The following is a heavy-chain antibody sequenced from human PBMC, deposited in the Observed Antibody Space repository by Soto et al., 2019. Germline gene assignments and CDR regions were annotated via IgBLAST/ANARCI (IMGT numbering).Heavy chain of an antibody. CDR3: AREGTGRTCSCGRCYVVPFDV. CDR1: GFTFTHYA. Sequence: QAHIVQSGAEVRQPGASVKVSCTPSGFTFTHYAFHWVRQAPGQGLEWMGWINGGNGDTKYSQHFQNRGAFTRDTSASIDYLQVRGLTSAATAVYYCAREGTGRTCSCGRCYVVPFDVWGQGTLVTVSS. V-gene: IGHV1-3*01. CDR2: INGGNGDT. J-gene: IGHJ3*01. D-gene: IGHD2-21*01.